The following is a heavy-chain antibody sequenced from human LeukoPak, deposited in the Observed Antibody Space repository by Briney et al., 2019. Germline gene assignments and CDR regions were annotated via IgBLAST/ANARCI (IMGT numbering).Heavy chain of an antibody. J-gene: IGHJ4*02. CDR1: GGSISGYY. D-gene: IGHD3-3*01. Sequence: SETLSLTCTVSGGSISGYYWSWIRQPPGKGLEWIGYIYYSGSTDYNLSLKSRVTISVDMSKNQFSLKLSSVTAADTAVYYCARGSDYGDYWGQGTLVTVSS. CDR3: ARGSDYGDY. V-gene: IGHV4-59*01. CDR2: IYYSGST.